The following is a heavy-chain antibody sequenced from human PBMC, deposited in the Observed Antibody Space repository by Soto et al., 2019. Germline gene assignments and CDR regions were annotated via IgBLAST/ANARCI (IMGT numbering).Heavy chain of an antibody. Sequence: LRLSCAASGFTFSSYEMDWVRQAPGKGLEWVAYISSSGTILYADSVEGRFTISRDNADNSLYLQMNSLRAEDTAVYYCTKEKSVMYSGYDAFDIWGRGTMVTVSS. CDR3: TKEKSVMYSGYDAFDI. V-gene: IGHV3-48*03. CDR2: ISSSGTI. CDR1: GFTFSSYE. J-gene: IGHJ3*02. D-gene: IGHD5-12*01.